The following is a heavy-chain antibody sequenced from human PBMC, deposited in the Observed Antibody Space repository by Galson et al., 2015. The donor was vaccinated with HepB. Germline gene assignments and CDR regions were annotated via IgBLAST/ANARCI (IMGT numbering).Heavy chain of an antibody. D-gene: IGHD1-26*01. CDR1: GGSISTRDW. CDR3: ARGELARGFDS. CDR2: VFHSGDT. V-gene: IGHV4-4*02. J-gene: IGHJ4*02. Sequence: TLSLTCAVSGGSISTRDWWNWVRQSPGKGLEWIGEVFHSGDTNYSPSLRSRVTMSVDRSKNQFSLNLNSVAAADTALYYCARGELARGFDSWGQGTLVTVSS.